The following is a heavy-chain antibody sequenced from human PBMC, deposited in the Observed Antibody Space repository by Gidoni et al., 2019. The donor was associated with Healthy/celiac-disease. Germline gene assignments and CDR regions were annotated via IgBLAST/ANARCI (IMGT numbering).Heavy chain of an antibody. D-gene: IGHD3-22*01. CDR2: IYYSGST. J-gene: IGHJ2*01. CDR1: GCSLSSGGSS. CDR3: ARDRAYYYGSSGYSHWYFDL. Sequence: QVQLQESGPGLVKPSQTLSLTCTFSGCSLSSGGSSWSWIRQHPGKGLEWLGYIYYSGSTYYNPSLKNRVTISVDTSKNQFSLKLSSVTAADTAVYYCARDRAYYYGSSGYSHWYFDLWGRGTLVTVSS. V-gene: IGHV4-31*03.